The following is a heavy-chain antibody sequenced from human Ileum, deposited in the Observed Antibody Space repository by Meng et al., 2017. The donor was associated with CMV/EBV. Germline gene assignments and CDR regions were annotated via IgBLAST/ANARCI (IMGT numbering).Heavy chain of an antibody. V-gene: IGHV3-23*01. J-gene: IGHJ4*02. CDR1: GFTFMSFA. CDR3: AKGANRMTTGGDY. Sequence: CAASGFTFMSFAMTWIRQAPGKGLEWVSAISGNGADTYYADSVRGRFTISRDNSKNILYLQMNSLRDEDTAVYYCAKGANRMTTGGDYWGQGTLVTVSS. CDR2: ISGNGADT. D-gene: IGHD4-11*01.